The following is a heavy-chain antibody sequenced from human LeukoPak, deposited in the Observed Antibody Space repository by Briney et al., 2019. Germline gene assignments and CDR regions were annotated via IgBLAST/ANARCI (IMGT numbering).Heavy chain of an antibody. CDR2: VHLSGAS. Sequence: SETLSLTCAVSGGSILTTNWWSWVRQPPGKGLEWIGEVHLSGASNYNPSLKSRVNMSIDKSKNQLSLELTSVTAADTAIYYCTRESGAFSSFGFWGQGTLVTVSS. CDR1: GGSILTTNW. CDR3: TRESGAFSSFGF. D-gene: IGHD1-26*01. V-gene: IGHV4-4*02. J-gene: IGHJ4*02.